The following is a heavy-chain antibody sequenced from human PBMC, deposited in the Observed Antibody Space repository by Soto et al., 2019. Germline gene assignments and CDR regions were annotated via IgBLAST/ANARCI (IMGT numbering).Heavy chain of an antibody. D-gene: IGHD5-12*01. CDR2: IIPIFGTA. CDR1: GGTFSSYA. J-gene: IGHJ6*02. CDR3: ARGERRDGYNSSERDYYYYGMDV. Sequence: QVQLVQSGAEVKKPGSSVKVSCKASGGTFSSYAISWVRQAPGQGLEWMGGIIPIFGTANYAQKFQGRVTITADESTSTAYMELSSLRSEDTAVYYCARGERRDGYNSSERDYYYYGMDVWGQGTTVTVSS. V-gene: IGHV1-69*01.